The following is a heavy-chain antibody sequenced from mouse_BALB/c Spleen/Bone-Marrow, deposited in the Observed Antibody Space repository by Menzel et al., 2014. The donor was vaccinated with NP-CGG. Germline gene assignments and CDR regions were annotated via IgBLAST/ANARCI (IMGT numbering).Heavy chain of an antibody. CDR2: IHPGDGDT. V-gene: IGHV1-80*01. J-gene: IGHJ2*01. D-gene: IGHD2-1*01. CDR3: ARVYYGNLDY. CDR1: SYTFSNFW. Sequence: VKLVESGAELVRPGSSVKISCKASSYTFSNFWMNWVKRRPGQGLEWIGQIHPGDGDTNNNGKFKGKATLTTDKSSSTAYMHLSSLSSEDSAVYFCARVYYGNLDYWGQGTTLTVSS.